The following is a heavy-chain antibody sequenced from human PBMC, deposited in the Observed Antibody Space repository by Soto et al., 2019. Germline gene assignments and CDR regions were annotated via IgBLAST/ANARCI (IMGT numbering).Heavy chain of an antibody. CDR2: INPNSGGT. J-gene: IGHJ3*02. Sequence: ASVKVSCKASGYTFTGYYMHWVRQAPGQGLEWMGWINPNSGGTNYAQKFLGRVTMTRDTSISTAYMELSRLRSDDTAVYYCARGSEYSSSRYAFDIWGQGTMVTVSS. D-gene: IGHD6-6*01. V-gene: IGHV1-2*02. CDR1: GYTFTGYY. CDR3: ARGSEYSSSRYAFDI.